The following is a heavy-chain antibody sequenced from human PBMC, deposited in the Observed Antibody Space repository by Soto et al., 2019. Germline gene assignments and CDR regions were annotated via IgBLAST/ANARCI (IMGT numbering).Heavy chain of an antibody. D-gene: IGHD3-10*01. J-gene: IGHJ4*02. CDR2: ISGSGGST. CDR1: GFTFSSYA. V-gene: IGHV3-23*01. Sequence: EVQLLESGGGLVQPGGSLRLSCAASGFTFSSYAMSWVRQAPGKGLEWVSAISGSGGSTYYADSVKGRFTISRDNSKNTLYLQMNSLRAEETSVYYCAKDWLAVRGEPPTDWGQGTLVTVSS. CDR3: AKDWLAVRGEPPTD.